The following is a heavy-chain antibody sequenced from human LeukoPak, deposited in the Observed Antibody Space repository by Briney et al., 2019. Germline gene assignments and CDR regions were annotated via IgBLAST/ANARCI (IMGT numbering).Heavy chain of an antibody. D-gene: IGHD2/OR15-2a*01. J-gene: IGHJ5*02. V-gene: IGHV1-18*01. CDR3: AKDPSNSIGRMTWFDP. CDR2: ISCYDGET. CDR1: GYTFRSHG. Sequence: ASVKVLCKASGYTFRSHGISWVRQAPGQGLEWMGWISCYDGETKYAQKFQGRVTMTTDTSTSTAYMELRSLRSDDTAVYYCAKDPSNSIGRMTWFDPWGQGTLVTVSS.